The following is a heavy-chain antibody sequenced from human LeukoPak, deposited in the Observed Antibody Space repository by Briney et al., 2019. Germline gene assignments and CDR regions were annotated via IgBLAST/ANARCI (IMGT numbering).Heavy chain of an antibody. CDR3: HSYDSSGYYRVDY. CDR1: GFTFSSYA. D-gene: IGHD3-22*01. V-gene: IGHV3-53*04. J-gene: IGHJ4*02. Sequence: GGSLRLSCAASGFTFSSYAMSWVRQAPGKGLEWVSVIYSGGSTYYADSVKGRFTISRHNTKNTLYLQMNSLRAEDTAVYYCHSYDSSGYYRVDYWGQGTLVTVSS. CDR2: IYSGGST.